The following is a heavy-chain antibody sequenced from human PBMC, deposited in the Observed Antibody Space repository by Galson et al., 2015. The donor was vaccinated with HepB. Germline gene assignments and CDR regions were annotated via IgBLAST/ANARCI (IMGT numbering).Heavy chain of an antibody. J-gene: IGHJ6*02. V-gene: IGHV5-51*01. CDR2: IYPGDSYT. CDR1: GYRFTNYW. CDR3: ARSTVPVARGYYYYSGMDV. D-gene: IGHD2-2*01. Sequence: QSGAEVKKPGESLKISCKGSGYRFTNYWIGWVRQMPGKGLEWMGIIYPGDSYTTYSPSFQGQVTIPADKSINTADLQWSSLTASDAALYYCARSTVPVARGYYYYSGMDVWGQGTTVTVSS.